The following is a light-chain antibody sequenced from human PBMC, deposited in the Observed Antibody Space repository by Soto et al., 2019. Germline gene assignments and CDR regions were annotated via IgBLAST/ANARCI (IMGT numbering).Light chain of an antibody. Sequence: EIVLTQSPATLSLSPGERAALSCRASQSVSIYLAWYQQKPGQAPRLLIYAASNRATGIPARFSGSGSGTEFTLTISSLEPEDFAVYYCQQRSNWPPTFGQGTKLEIK. J-gene: IGKJ2*01. CDR1: QSVSIY. CDR3: QQRSNWPPT. V-gene: IGKV3-11*01. CDR2: AAS.